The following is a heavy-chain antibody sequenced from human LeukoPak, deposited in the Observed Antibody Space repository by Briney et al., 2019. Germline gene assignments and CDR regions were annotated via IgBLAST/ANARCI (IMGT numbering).Heavy chain of an antibody. Sequence: ASVKVSCKASGYTFTGCYMHWVRQAPGQGLEWMGRINPNSGGTNYAQKFQGRVTMTRDTSISTAYMELSRLRSDDTAVYYCARGTDSSGYYSGDYWGQGTLVTVSS. J-gene: IGHJ4*02. CDR2: INPNSGGT. CDR1: GYTFTGCY. V-gene: IGHV1-2*06. CDR3: ARGTDSSGYYSGDY. D-gene: IGHD3-22*01.